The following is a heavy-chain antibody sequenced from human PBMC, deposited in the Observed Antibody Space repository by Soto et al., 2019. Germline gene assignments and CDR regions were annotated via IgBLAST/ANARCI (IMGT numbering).Heavy chain of an antibody. V-gene: IGHV3-30*03. D-gene: IGHD2-2*01. CDR2: ISNDGNNK. Sequence: GGSLRLSWAASGFIFSSYAMHWVRQAPGKGLEWVTVISNDGNNKYYADSVKGRFTISRDNSKNTLYLQMNSLRAEDTAVYYCARALIVVFQGFDSWGHGTLFPV. CDR3: ARALIVVFQGFDS. CDR1: GFIFSSYA. J-gene: IGHJ5*01.